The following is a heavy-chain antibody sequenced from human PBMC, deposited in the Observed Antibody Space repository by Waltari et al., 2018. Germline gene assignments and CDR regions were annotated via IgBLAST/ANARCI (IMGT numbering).Heavy chain of an antibody. D-gene: IGHD4-17*01. CDR3: ARVGDYGDYVSVDY. J-gene: IGHJ4*02. CDR2: IYHSGST. CDR1: GYSISSGYY. Sequence: QLQLQESGPGLVKPSETLSLTCAVSGYSISSGYYWGWIRQPPGKGLEWIGSIYHSGSTYYNPSLKSRVTISVDTSKNQFSLKLSSVTAADTAVYYCARVGDYGDYVSVDYWGQGTLVTVSS. V-gene: IGHV4-38-2*01.